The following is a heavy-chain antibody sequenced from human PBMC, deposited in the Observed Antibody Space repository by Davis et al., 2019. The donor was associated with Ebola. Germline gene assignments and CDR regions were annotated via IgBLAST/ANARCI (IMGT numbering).Heavy chain of an antibody. Sequence: MPSETLSLTCTVSGGSINSYYWSWIRQPPGKGLEWIGYFYYSGSTNYNPSLKSRVTISVDTSKNQFSLKLSSVTAADTAVYYCARGPDSSSSLNYYYYYGMDVWGQGTTVTVSS. CDR3: ARGPDSSSSLNYYYYYGMDV. V-gene: IGHV4-59*01. D-gene: IGHD6-6*01. CDR2: FYYSGST. CDR1: GGSINSYY. J-gene: IGHJ6*02.